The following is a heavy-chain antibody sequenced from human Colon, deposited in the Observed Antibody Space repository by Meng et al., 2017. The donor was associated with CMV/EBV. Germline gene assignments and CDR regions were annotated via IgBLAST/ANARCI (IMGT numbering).Heavy chain of an antibody. Sequence: TLSLTCVVSGGSLIGTNWWNWVRQPPGGGLEWIEEIFHSGASNYNPSLKSRATISIDNSKNQFSLRLTSVPVADTAAYFCADPPAGLWGQGVLVTVSS. CDR2: IFHSGAS. CDR1: GGSLIGTNW. D-gene: IGHD3-16*01. V-gene: IGHV4-4*01. J-gene: IGHJ4*02. CDR3: ADPPAGL.